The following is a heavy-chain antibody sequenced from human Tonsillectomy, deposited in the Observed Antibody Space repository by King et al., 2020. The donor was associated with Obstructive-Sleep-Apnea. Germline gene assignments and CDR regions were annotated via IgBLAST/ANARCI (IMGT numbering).Heavy chain of an antibody. CDR2: LLVDGSNK. CDR3: AKGVGRK. J-gene: IGHJ4*02. CDR1: GFNFSNYG. D-gene: IGHD1-14*01. Sequence: VQLVESGGGVVQPGRSLRLSCGASGFNFSNYGMALGRQAPGKGLELVAFLLVDGSNKYYAESVEGRFTISRDNSKNTLDLQMNSLRAEDTAVYYCAKGVGRKWGQGTLVTVSS. V-gene: IGHV3-33*06.